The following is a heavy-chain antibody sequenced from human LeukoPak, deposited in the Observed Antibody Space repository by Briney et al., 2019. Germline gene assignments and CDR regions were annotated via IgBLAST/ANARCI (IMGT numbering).Heavy chain of an antibody. CDR1: GFTFSSYS. CDR2: MANDGHNK. D-gene: IGHD2-21*01. CDR3: VTDFWAHSSY. V-gene: IGHV3-30*02. Sequence: PGGSLRLSCAASGFTFSSYSMNWVRQAPGNGLEWVAFMANDGHNKWLADFAKGRFTISRDNSKNTLYLQMNSLRDDDTAVYYCVTDFWAHSSYWGRGTVVTVSS. J-gene: IGHJ4*02.